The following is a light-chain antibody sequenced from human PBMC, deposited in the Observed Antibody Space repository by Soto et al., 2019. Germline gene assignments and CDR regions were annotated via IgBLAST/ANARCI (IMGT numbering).Light chain of an antibody. CDR2: GHI. Sequence: QLVLAQPPSVSGAPGQRVTISCAGSSSNIGAGYDVHWYQQLPGTPPKLLIYGHIDRPSGVPDRFSGSKSGTSASLAITGLQAEDEADYYCQSYDSSLSGSVFGGGTKLTVL. J-gene: IGLJ2*01. CDR1: SSNIGAGYD. V-gene: IGLV1-40*01. CDR3: QSYDSSLSGSV.